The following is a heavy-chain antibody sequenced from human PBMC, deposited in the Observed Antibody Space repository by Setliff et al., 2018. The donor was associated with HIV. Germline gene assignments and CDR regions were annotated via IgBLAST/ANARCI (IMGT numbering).Heavy chain of an antibody. D-gene: IGHD2-21*01. CDR1: GFIFSGYT. V-gene: IGHV3-21*01. Sequence: GSLRLSCAASGFIFSGYTMVWVRQAPGKGLEWVSSISSSGNFIYYEDSVKGRFTVSRDNAKNSVYLQMDSLRGEDTALYYCARDPYWLEGYFDYWGPGTLVTVSS. J-gene: IGHJ4*02. CDR2: ISSSGNFI. CDR3: ARDPYWLEGYFDY.